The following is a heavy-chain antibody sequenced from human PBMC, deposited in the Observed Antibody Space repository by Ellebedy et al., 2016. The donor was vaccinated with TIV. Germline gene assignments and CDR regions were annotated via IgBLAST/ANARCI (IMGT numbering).Heavy chain of an antibody. CDR1: GGSFSGYY. CDR2: INHSGST. V-gene: IGHV4-34*01. D-gene: IGHD2-15*01. J-gene: IGHJ6*03. CDR3: ARVEVDPSSLLSSYYMDV. Sequence: SETLSLTXAVYGGSFSGYYWTWIRQPPGKGLEWIGEINHSGSTNYNPSLKSRVTISVDTSKNQFSLKLSSVTAADTAVYYCARVEVDPSSLLSSYYMDVWGKGTTVTVS.